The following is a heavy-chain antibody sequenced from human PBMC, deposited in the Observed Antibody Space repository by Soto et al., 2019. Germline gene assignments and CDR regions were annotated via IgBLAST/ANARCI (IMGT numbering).Heavy chain of an antibody. CDR3: VRELGLAY. CDR2: INKDGSQK. CDR1: GFTLSNYW. Sequence: GGLRLSCAASGFTLSNYWMTWVRQAPGKGLEWVANINKDGSQKNYVDSVKGRFTFARDNGQNSLSLQINSLRVEDTAVYYCVRELGLAYWGQGALVTVSS. D-gene: IGHD7-27*01. J-gene: IGHJ4*02. V-gene: IGHV3-7*03.